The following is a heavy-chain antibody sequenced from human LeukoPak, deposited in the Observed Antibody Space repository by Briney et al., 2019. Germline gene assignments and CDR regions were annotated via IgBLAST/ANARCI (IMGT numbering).Heavy chain of an antibody. J-gene: IGHJ4*02. Sequence: GSSLRLSCAASGFTFSSYGMHWVRQAPGKGLEWVAVIGDDGASKYYAHSVQGRFTISRDNSKNTLYLQMNSLRAEDTAVYYCAKEYSSSWPVGIDYWGQGTLVTVLS. D-gene: IGHD6-13*01. V-gene: IGHV3-33*06. CDR3: AKEYSSSWPVGIDY. CDR1: GFTFSSYG. CDR2: IGDDGASK.